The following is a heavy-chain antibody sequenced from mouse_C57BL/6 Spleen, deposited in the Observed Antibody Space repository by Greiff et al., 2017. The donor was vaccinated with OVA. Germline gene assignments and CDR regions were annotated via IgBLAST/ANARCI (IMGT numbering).Heavy chain of an antibody. CDR1: GYTFTSYW. J-gene: IGHJ2*01. CDR2: IHPNSGST. CDR3: ARLDITTVVATGFDY. Sequence: VQLQQPGAELVKPGASVKLSCKASGYTFTSYWMHWVKQRPGQGLEWIGMIHPNSGSTNYNEKFKSKATLTVDKSSSTAYMQLSSLTSEDSAVYYCARLDITTVVATGFDYWGQGTTLTVSS. V-gene: IGHV1-64*01. D-gene: IGHD1-1*01.